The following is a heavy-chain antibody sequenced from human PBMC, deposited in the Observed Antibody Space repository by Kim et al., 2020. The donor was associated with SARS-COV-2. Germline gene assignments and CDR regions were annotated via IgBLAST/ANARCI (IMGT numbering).Heavy chain of an antibody. CDR1: GFTFSSYS. V-gene: IGHV3-48*02. CDR3: ASSRTRRASRDYYYYGMDV. D-gene: IGHD6-13*01. J-gene: IGHJ6*02. Sequence: GGSLRLSCAASGFTFSSYSMNWVRQAPGKGLEWVSYISSSSSTTYYADSVKGRFTISRDNAKNTLYLQMNSLRDEDTAVYYCASSRTRRASRDYYYYGMDVWGQGTTVTVSS. CDR2: ISSSSSTT.